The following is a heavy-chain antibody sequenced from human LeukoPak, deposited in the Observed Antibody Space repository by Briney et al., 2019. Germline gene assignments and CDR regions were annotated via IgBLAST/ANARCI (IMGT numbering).Heavy chain of an antibody. CDR3: ASSRGYCSSTSCQLRDFDY. D-gene: IGHD2-2*01. CDR2: ISAYNGNT. CDR1: GYTFTSYG. J-gene: IGHJ4*02. Sequence: ASVKVSCKASGYTFTSYGISWVRQAPGQGLEWMGWISAYNGNTNYAQKLQGRVTMTTDTSTSTAYMELRSLRSDDTAVYYCASSRGYCSSTSCQLRDFDYWGQGTLVTVSS. V-gene: IGHV1-18*01.